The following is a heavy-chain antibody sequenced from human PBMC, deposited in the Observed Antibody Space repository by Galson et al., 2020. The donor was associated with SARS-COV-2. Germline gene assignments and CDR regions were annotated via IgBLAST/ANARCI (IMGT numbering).Heavy chain of an antibody. V-gene: IGHV6-1*01. CDR3: ARDTVSAVGAEGMDV. CDR2: TYYRAKWYN. J-gene: IGHJ6*02. D-gene: IGHD1-26*01. Sequence: ASETLSLTCAISGDSVSSNSAAWNWIRQSPSRGLEWLGRTYYRAKWYNDYAPFVKSRLTINPDTSENHFSLQLISVTPEDTAVYYCARDTVSAVGAEGMDVWGQGTTVTVSS. CDR1: GDSVSSNSAA.